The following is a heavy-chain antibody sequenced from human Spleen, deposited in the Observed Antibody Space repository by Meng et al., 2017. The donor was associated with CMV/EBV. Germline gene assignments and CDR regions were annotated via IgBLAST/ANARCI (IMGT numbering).Heavy chain of an antibody. CDR2: IRYDGSNK. Sequence: TFSTTGIHWVRQAPGKGLEWVAFIRYDGSNKYYGDSVKGRFTISRDNSMNTLYLQMSSLRAEDTAMYYCATHYSTVTTARKRKTFDIWGQGTMVTVSS. V-gene: IGHV3-30*02. CDR1: TFSTTG. CDR3: ATHYSTVTTARKRKTFDI. J-gene: IGHJ3*02. D-gene: IGHD4-17*01.